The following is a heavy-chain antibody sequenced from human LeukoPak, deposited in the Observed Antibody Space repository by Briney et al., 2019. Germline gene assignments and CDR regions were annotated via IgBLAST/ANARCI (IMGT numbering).Heavy chain of an antibody. CDR3: ARDTTGHYDY. D-gene: IGHD1-1*01. J-gene: IGHJ4*02. V-gene: IGHV3-30-3*01. Sequence: PGGSLRLSCAASGFTFYIYAILWVRQAPGKGLQWVAVIGDDGSHKDYVDSVKGRFTISRDNSKNTLYLQMNSLRAEDTAVYYCARDTTGHYDYWGQGTLVTVSS. CDR2: IGDDGSHK. CDR1: GFTFYIYA.